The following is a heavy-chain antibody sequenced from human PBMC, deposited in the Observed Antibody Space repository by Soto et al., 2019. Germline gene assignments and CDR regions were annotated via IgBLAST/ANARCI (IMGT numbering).Heavy chain of an antibody. D-gene: IGHD2-15*01. CDR1: GGTFSSYT. J-gene: IGHJ2*01. CDR2: IIPILGIA. V-gene: IGHV1-69*02. Sequence: QVQLVQSGAEVKKPGSSVKVSCKASGGTFSSYTISWVRQAPGQGLEWMGRIIPILGIANYAQKFQGRVTITADKSTSTAYMELTSLRSEDTAVYFCARPHWSGGSCYDWYFDLWGCGTLVTVCS. CDR3: ARPHWSGGSCYDWYFDL.